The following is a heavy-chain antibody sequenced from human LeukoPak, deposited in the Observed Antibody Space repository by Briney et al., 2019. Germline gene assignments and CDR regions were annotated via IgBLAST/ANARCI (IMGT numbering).Heavy chain of an antibody. Sequence: GASVKVSCKASGYTFTSYGISWVRQAPGQGLEWMGWISAYNGNTNYAQKLQGRVTMTTDTSTSTAYMGLRSLRSEDTAVYYCALAYFGVVTGGWGQGTLVTVSS. CDR3: ALAYFGVVTGG. V-gene: IGHV1-18*01. CDR1: GYTFTSYG. CDR2: ISAYNGNT. D-gene: IGHD3-3*01. J-gene: IGHJ4*02.